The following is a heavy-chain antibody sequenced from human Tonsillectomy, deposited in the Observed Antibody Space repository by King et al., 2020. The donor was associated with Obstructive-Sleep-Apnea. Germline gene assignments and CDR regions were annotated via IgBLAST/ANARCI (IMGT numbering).Heavy chain of an antibody. CDR3: AREYCSGGSCSLAY. CDR1: GDSISSGDYY. CDR2: IYNSGNS. V-gene: IGHV4-30-4*01. D-gene: IGHD2-15*01. Sequence: QLQESGPGLVKPSQTLSLTCTVSGDSISSGDYYWSWIRQPPGKGLEWIGYIYNSGNSYYNPSLKSRLTISVDTSKNQFSLKLSSVTAADTAGYYCAREYCSGGSCSLAYWGQGTLVTVSS. J-gene: IGHJ4*02.